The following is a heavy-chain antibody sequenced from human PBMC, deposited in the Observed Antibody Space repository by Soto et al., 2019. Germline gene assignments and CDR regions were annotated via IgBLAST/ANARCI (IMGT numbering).Heavy chain of an antibody. CDR3: ARIGYSSSCFDY. Sequence: GGSLRLSCAASGFTFGNYAFSWVRQAPGKGLEWVSVISGGGSATYYPDSVKGRFTISRDNAKNSVYLQLNSLRADDTAVYYCARIGYSSSCFDYWGQGTLVTVSS. D-gene: IGHD4-4*01. CDR2: ISGGGSAT. CDR1: GFTFGNYA. J-gene: IGHJ4*02. V-gene: IGHV3-23*01.